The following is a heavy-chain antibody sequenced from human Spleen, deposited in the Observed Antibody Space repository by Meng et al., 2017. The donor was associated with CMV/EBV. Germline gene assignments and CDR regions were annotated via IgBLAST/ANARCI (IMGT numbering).Heavy chain of an antibody. V-gene: IGHV4-31*03. CDR2: IYYTGRT. D-gene: IGHD6-6*01. Sequence: SETLSLTCTVSSASITSDGYYWGWIRQRPGKGLEWIGYIYYTGRTFYNPSLKSRVTVSIDTSNNQFSLTLSSVTAADTAVYYCARGVGKYSSSFAWFDPWGQGTLVTVSS. CDR1: SASITSDGYY. J-gene: IGHJ5*02. CDR3: ARGVGKYSSSFAWFDP.